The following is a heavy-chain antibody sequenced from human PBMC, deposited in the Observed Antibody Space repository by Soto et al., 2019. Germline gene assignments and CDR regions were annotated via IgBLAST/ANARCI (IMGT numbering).Heavy chain of an antibody. CDR3: ARRYSGYDVAFDI. V-gene: IGHV4-59*01. CDR2: IYYSGGT. D-gene: IGHD5-12*01. Sequence: QVQLQESGPGLVKPSQTLSLTCTVSGGSINNYYWSWIRQPPGKGLEWIGYIYYSGGTNYNPSLKRRVTTSVDTSHGQFSLKLSSVTAADQAVYYCARRYSGYDVAFDIWGQGTMVTVSS. J-gene: IGHJ3*02. CDR1: GGSINNYY.